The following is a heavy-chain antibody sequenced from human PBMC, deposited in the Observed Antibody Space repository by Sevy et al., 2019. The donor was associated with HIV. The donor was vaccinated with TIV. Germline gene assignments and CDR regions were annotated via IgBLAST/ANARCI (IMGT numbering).Heavy chain of an antibody. CDR1: GYTLTQFS. D-gene: IGHD3-22*01. V-gene: IGHV1-24*01. CDR3: ATTKDYYESSGYPFDS. Sequence: ASVKVSCKVSGYTLTQFSMHWVRQAPGKGLEWMTTFDPEDGDPEDGKTIYAQKFLGRVTMTEDTSTDTPYMELSSLRSDDTAVYYCATTKDYYESSGYPFDSWGQGTLVTVSS. J-gene: IGHJ4*02. CDR2: FDPEDGDPEDGKT.